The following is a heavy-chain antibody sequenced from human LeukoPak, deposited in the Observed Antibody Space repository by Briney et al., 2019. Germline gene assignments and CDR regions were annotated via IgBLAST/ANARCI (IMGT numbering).Heavy chain of an antibody. Sequence: ASVKVSCKASGYTFTSYAMHWVRQAPGQRLEWMGWINAGNGNTKYSQKFQGRVTITGDTSASTAYMELSSLRSEDTAVYYCARERITMVRGVIDGMDVWGKGTTVTVSS. CDR2: INAGNGNT. J-gene: IGHJ6*04. D-gene: IGHD3-10*01. V-gene: IGHV1-3*01. CDR3: ARERITMVRGVIDGMDV. CDR1: GYTFTSYA.